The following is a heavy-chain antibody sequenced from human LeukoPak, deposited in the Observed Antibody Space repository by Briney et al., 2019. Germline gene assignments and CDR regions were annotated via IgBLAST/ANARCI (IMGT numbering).Heavy chain of an antibody. CDR3: AKGISPMISLLYFDY. CDR2: ISGSGVNR. CDR1: GFTFSSYG. D-gene: IGHD3-22*01. J-gene: IGHJ4*02. V-gene: IGHV3-23*01. Sequence: PGGSLRLSCAASGFTFSSYGMSWVRQAPGKGLEWVSTISGSGVNRDYADPVKGRFIISRDNSKNTLYLQMHSLRAEDTAVYYCAKGISPMISLLYFDYWGQGTLVTVSS.